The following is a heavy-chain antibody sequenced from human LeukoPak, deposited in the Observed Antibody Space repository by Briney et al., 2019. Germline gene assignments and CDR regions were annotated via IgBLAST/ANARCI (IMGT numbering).Heavy chain of an antibody. V-gene: IGHV3-43*02. CDR1: GFTFDDYA. CDR2: ISGDGGST. J-gene: IGHJ4*02. CDR3: AKDTIGWLGELSCDY. D-gene: IGHD3-16*02. Sequence: LSCAXXGFTFDDYAXHWVRQAEGKGVXWVSLISGDGGSTYYADSVKGRFTIYRENRKNSLYLKMNRLRTEDTALYYCAKDTIGWLGELSCDYWGQGTLVTVSS.